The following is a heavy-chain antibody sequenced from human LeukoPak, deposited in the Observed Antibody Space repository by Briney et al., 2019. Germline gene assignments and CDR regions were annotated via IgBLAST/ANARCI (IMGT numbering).Heavy chain of an antibody. V-gene: IGHV5-51*01. J-gene: IGHJ6*03. Sequence: GESLKISCMGSGYTFTNYWIGWVRQMPGKGLEWMGIIYPRDSDTKYSPSFQGQVTISADKSINTAYLQWSSLRASDTAIYYCARWGSSSLYYYYMDVWGKGTTVTVCS. CDR1: GYTFTNYW. D-gene: IGHD6-6*01. CDR2: IYPRDSDT. CDR3: ARWGSSSLYYYYMDV.